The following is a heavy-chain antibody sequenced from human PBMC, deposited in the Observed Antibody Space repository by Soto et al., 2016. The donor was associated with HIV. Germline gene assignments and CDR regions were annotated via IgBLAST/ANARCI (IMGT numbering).Heavy chain of an antibody. CDR2: ISGSGGST. Sequence: EVQLVESGGGLVQPGGSLRLSCAASGFTFSSYAMSWVRQAPGKGLEWVSAISGSGGSTYYADSVKGRFTISRDNSKNTVYLQMNSLRADDTAVYYCAKGSGTVGHYYYYGMDVVGPRDHGHRLL. CDR3: AKGSGTVGHYYYYGMDV. V-gene: IGHV3-23*04. CDR1: GFTFSSYA. D-gene: IGHD3-10*01. J-gene: IGHJ6*02.